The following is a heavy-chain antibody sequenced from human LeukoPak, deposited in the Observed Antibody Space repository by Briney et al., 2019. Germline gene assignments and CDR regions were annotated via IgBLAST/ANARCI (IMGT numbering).Heavy chain of an antibody. CDR2: VNTYNGNT. D-gene: IGHD3-10*01. CDR1: GYTFTSYA. CDR3: ARGGPYVDYGSGRHLYYFDY. V-gene: IGHV1-18*01. Sequence: ASVKVSCKASGYTFTSYAISWVRQAPGQGLEWMGWVNTYNGNTNYAQKLQDRVTMTTDTSTSTAYMELRSLRSDDTAVYYCARGGPYVDYGSGRHLYYFDYWGQGTLVTVSS. J-gene: IGHJ4*02.